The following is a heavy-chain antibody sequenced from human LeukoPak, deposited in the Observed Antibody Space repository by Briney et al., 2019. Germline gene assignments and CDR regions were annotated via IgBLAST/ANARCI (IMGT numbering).Heavy chain of an antibody. Sequence: PGRSLRLSCAASGFTFSSYAMSWVRQAPGKGLEWVSAISGSGGSTYYADSVKGRFTISRDNSKNTLYLQMNSLRAEDTAVYYCAKYRVRGVSPFDYWGQGTLVTVSS. CDR2: ISGSGGST. D-gene: IGHD3-10*01. CDR1: GFTFSSYA. CDR3: AKYRVRGVSPFDY. V-gene: IGHV3-23*01. J-gene: IGHJ4*02.